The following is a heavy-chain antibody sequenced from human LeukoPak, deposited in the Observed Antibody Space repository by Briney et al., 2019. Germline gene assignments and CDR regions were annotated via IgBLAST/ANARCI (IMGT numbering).Heavy chain of an antibody. Sequence: ASVKVSCKASGYTFTGYYMHWLRQAPGQGLELMGWINPNSGGTNYAEKFQGRVTMTSDTSISTAYMELTRLRSDDTAVYYCARGRIGYYLDYWGKGTLVPVSS. D-gene: IGHD3-22*01. J-gene: IGHJ4*02. CDR3: ARGRIGYYLDY. V-gene: IGHV1-2*02. CDR1: GYTFTGYY. CDR2: INPNSGGT.